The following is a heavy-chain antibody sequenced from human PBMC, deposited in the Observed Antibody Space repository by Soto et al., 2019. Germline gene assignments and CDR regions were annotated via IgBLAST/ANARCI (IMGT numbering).Heavy chain of an antibody. CDR2: IKSKTDGGTT. Sequence: GGSLRLSCAASGFTFSNAWMNWVRQAPGKGLEWVGRIKSKTDGGTTDYAAPVKGRFTISRDDSKNTLYLQMNSLKTEDTAVYYCTTALSGEVPRPNWFDPWGQGTLVTVSS. CDR1: GFTFSNAW. V-gene: IGHV3-15*07. CDR3: TTALSGEVPRPNWFDP. D-gene: IGHD3-10*02. J-gene: IGHJ5*02.